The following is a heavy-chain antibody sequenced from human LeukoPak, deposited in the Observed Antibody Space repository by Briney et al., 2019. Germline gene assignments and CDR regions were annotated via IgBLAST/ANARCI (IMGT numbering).Heavy chain of an antibody. Sequence: SETLSLTCAVYGGSFSGYYWSWLRQPPGKGLEWIGEINHSGSTNYNPSLTSRVTISVDTSKNQFSLRLSSVTAADTPVYYCARGKDIRYYHGSGSYYYWGQGTLVTVSS. CDR1: GGSFSGYY. D-gene: IGHD3-10*01. J-gene: IGHJ4*02. CDR2: INHSGST. V-gene: IGHV4-34*01. CDR3: ARGKDIRYYHGSGSYYY.